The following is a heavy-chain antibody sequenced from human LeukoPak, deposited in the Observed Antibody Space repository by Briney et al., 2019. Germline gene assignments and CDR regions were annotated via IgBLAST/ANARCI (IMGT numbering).Heavy chain of an antibody. CDR1: GYTFTGYY. CDR2: INPNSGGT. D-gene: IGHD6-19*01. V-gene: IGHV1-2*02. Sequence: ASVKVSCKASGYTFTGYYMHWVRQAPGQGLEWMGWINPNSGGTNYAQKFQGRVTMTRDTSISTAYMDLSSLGSDDTAVYYCARDWSSGWAPLDYWGQGTLVSVSS. J-gene: IGHJ4*02. CDR3: ARDWSSGWAPLDY.